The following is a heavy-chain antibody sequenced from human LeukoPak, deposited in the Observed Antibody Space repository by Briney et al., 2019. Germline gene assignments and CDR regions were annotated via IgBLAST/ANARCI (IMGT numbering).Heavy chain of an antibody. CDR1: GFTFSSYW. CDR3: ARDRIKSGSYYFDY. D-gene: IGHD1-26*01. Sequence: GGSLRLSCEASGFTFSSYWMHWVRQAPGKGLVWVSRINTDGSSTSYADSVKGRFTISRDNAKNLMYLQMNSLRAEDTAVYYCARDRIKSGSYYFDYWGQGTLVTVSS. CDR2: INTDGSST. V-gene: IGHV3-74*01. J-gene: IGHJ4*02.